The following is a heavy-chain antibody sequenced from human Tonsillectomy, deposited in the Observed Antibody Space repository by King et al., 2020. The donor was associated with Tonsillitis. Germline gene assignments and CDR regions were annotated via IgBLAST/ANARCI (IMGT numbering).Heavy chain of an antibody. CDR3: ARGGGDYATKGRLHRGPLDS. V-gene: IGHV1-8*02. CDR1: GYSFTSYD. Sequence: QLVQSGAEVKKPGASVRVSCKASGYSFTSYDVNWVRQAPGQGLEWMAWMHSNSGNTGYAQTFLGRLIVPSDTSTSTAYMDLTSLTSEDTAVYFCARGGGDYATKGRLHRGPLDSWGQGTRVTVSS. CDR2: MHSNSGNT. D-gene: IGHD2-8*01. J-gene: IGHJ4*02.